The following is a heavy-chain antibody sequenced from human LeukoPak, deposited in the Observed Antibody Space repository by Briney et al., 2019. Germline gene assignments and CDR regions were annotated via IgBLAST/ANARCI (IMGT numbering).Heavy chain of an antibody. V-gene: IGHV3-21*01. CDR1: GFSFSGHS. CDR2: ISPSSSYI. Sequence: GGSLRLSCAASGFSFSGHSINWVRQAPGKGLEWVLSISPSSSYIHYADSVKGRFTISRDNAKNSLYLQMNSLRAEDTAVYYCARGRGCSSMSCYPDYWGQGTLVTVSS. D-gene: IGHD2-2*01. CDR3: ARGRGCSSMSCYPDY. J-gene: IGHJ4*02.